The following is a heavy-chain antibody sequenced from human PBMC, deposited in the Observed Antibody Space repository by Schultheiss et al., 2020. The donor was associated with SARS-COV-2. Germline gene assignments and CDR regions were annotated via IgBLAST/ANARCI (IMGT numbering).Heavy chain of an antibody. V-gene: IGHV3-48*04. CDR3: ARDRRVTGTAQHWFDP. CDR2: ISTSSETI. CDR1: GFTFSSYA. Sequence: GESLKISCSASGFTFSSYAMHWVRQAPGKGLEWLAYISTSSETIHYADSVKGRFTISRDNDKKMLFLQMESLRAEDTAMFYCARDRRVTGTAQHWFDPWGPGTLVTVSS. J-gene: IGHJ5*02. D-gene: IGHD1-20*01.